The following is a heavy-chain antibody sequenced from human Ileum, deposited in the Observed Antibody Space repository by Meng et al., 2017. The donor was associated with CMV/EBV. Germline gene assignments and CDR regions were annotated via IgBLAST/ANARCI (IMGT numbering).Heavy chain of an antibody. Sequence: SGGYDWSWIRQHPGKGLEWIGYIYCSGSTYYNPSLKSRVTISVDTSKNQFSLKLSSVTAADTAVYYCARGIYYYDSSGSRGYYFDYWGQGTLVTVSS. V-gene: IGHV4-31*02. CDR3: ARGIYYYDSSGSRGYYFDY. J-gene: IGHJ4*02. CDR2: IYCSGST. CDR1: SGGYD. D-gene: IGHD3-22*01.